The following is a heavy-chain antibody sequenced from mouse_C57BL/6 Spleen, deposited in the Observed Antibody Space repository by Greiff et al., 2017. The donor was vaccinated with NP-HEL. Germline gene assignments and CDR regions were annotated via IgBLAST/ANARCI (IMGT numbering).Heavy chain of an antibody. D-gene: IGHD2-4*01. J-gene: IGHJ1*03. CDR2: INPGSGGT. V-gene: IGHV1-54*01. CDR3: ARELYYDYDVGYFDV. Sequence: QVQLQQSGAELVRPGTSVKVSCKASGYAFTNYLIEWVKQRPGQGLEWIGVINPGSGGTNYNEKFKGKATLTADKSSSTAYMQLSSLTSEDSAVYFCARELYYDYDVGYFDVWGTGTTVTVSS. CDR1: GYAFTNYL.